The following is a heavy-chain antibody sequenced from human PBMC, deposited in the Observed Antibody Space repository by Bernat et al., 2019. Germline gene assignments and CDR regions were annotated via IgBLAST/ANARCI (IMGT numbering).Heavy chain of an antibody. J-gene: IGHJ6*02. CDR3: ARGNDYFGMDV. CDR2: IYTSGST. Sequence: QVQLQESGPGLVKPSQTLSLTCTVSGGPISSGSYYWSWTRQSAGKGLEWIGRIYTSGSTNYNPSLKSRVTMSVDTSKKQVSLKLNSVTAADTAVYYCARGNDYFGMDVWGQGTTVTVSS. CDR1: GGPISSGSYY. V-gene: IGHV4-61*02.